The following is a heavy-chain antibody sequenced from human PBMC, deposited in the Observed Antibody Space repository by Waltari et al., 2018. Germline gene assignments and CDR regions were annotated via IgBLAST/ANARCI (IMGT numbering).Heavy chain of an antibody. CDR3: ARGGLVRGDAFPV. V-gene: IGHV3-48*02. CDR1: GFRFRASN. D-gene: IGHD3-9*01. Sequence: QLVESGGDLVQSGGSLSLPCAASGFRFRASNMNWVRQAPGQGLEWISYISSTSGSIYYADSVKGRFTISRDNAKNSVSLQMTSLREEDTAIYFCARGGLVRGDAFPVWGPGTVVTVSS. J-gene: IGHJ3*01. CDR2: ISSTSGSI.